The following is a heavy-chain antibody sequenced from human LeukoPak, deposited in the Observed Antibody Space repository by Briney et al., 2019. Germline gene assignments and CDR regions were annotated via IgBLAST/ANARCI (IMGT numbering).Heavy chain of an antibody. CDR2: IYYSGST. D-gene: IGHD6-13*01. CDR3: ARSDSSSWYDPYYFDY. J-gene: IGHJ4*02. Sequence: SETLSLTCTVSGGSISSYYWSWIRQPPGKGLEWIGYIYYSGSTNYNPSLKSRVTISVDTSKNQFSLKLSSVTAADTAVYYCARSDSSSWYDPYYFDYWGQGTLVTVSS. CDR1: GGSISSYY. V-gene: IGHV4-59*01.